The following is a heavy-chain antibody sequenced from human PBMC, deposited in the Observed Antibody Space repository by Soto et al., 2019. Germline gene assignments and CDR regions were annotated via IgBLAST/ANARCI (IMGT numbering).Heavy chain of an antibody. CDR2: ISGSGGST. V-gene: IGHV3-23*01. Sequence: EVQLLESGGGLVQPGGSRRLSCAASGFTFSSYAMSWVRQAPGKGLEWVSAISGSGGSTYYADSVKGRFTISRDNSKNTLYLQMNSLRAEDTALYYCATAYYYDSSGYFPRAFDIWGQGTMVTVSS. CDR1: GFTFSSYA. J-gene: IGHJ3*02. D-gene: IGHD3-22*01. CDR3: ATAYYYDSSGYFPRAFDI.